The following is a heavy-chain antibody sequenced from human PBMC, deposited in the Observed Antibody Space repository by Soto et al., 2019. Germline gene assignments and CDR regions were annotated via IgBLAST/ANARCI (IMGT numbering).Heavy chain of an antibody. CDR1: GGSISNSGYY. Sequence: PSETLSLTCTVSGGSISNSGYYWGWVRQPPGKGLEWIGSVYYSGGTYYNPSLKSRITISVDTSKNQFSLKLNSVTAADTAVYYCARRYGSFDPWGQGTLVTVSS. D-gene: IGHD6-19*01. J-gene: IGHJ5*02. V-gene: IGHV4-39*01. CDR3: ARRYGSFDP. CDR2: VYYSGGT.